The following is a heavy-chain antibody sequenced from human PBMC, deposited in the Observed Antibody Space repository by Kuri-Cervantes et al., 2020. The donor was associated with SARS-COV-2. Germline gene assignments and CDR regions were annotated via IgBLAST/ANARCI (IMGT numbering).Heavy chain of an antibody. Sequence: GESLKISCAASGFTFSSYAMHWVRQAPGKGLEWVAVISYDGSNKYYADSVKGRFTISRDNSKNTLYLQMNSLRAEDTAVYCCARSARAAGTYYYYGMDVWGQGTTVTVSS. V-gene: IGHV3-30-3*01. D-gene: IGHD6-13*01. J-gene: IGHJ6*02. CDR1: GFTFSSYA. CDR3: ARSARAAGTYYYYGMDV. CDR2: ISYDGSNK.